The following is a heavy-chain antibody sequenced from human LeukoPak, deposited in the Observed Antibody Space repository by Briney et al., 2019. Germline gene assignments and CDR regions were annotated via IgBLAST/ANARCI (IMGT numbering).Heavy chain of an antibody. Sequence: GGSPRLSCAASGFTFSSYSMHWIRQAPGKGLEWLTLISYHGSNKEYTDSVKGRFTISRDNSKNTLFLQMNSLRTEDTAIYFCARSPERLGQGYLDSWGQGTLVTVSS. CDR3: ARSPERLGQGYLDS. J-gene: IGHJ4*02. CDR1: GFTFSSYS. V-gene: IGHV3-30*04. D-gene: IGHD3/OR15-3a*01. CDR2: ISYHGSNK.